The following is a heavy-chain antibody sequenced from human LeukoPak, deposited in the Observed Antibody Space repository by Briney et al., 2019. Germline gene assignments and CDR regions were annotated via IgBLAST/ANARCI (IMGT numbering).Heavy chain of an antibody. CDR2: VFYTGTS. Sequence: SETRSLTCTVSGGSISNYYWSWIRQPPGEGMEWIGYVFYTGTSNYNPTLKGRVTISLDTSKNQFSLKLSAVTAADTAVYYCARGGTVTNFGYWGQGTLVTVSS. J-gene: IGHJ4*02. CDR1: GGSISNYY. D-gene: IGHD4-17*01. V-gene: IGHV4-59*12. CDR3: ARGGTVTNFGY.